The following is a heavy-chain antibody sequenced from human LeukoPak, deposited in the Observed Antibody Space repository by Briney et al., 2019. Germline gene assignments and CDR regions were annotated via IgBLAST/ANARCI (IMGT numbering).Heavy chain of an antibody. CDR2: IGGVSVYT. Sequence: PGGSLRLSCAASGFAFNNYAMNWIRQAPGKGLEWVSVIGGVSVYTYYSDSVKGRFTISRDNSKNTLYLQMNSLRAEDSAVYYCARSLPTGTSQCDYWGQGTLVIVSS. CDR3: ARSLPTGTSQCDY. J-gene: IGHJ4*02. D-gene: IGHD1/OR15-1a*01. CDR1: GFAFNNYA. V-gene: IGHV3-23*01.